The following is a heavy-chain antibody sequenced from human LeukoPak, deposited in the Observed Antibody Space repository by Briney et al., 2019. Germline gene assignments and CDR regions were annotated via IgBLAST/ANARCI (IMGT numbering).Heavy chain of an antibody. CDR3: ARDRIDILTGYPPHGMDV. Sequence: GGSLRLSCAASGFTFSNDWMTWVRQAPGKGLEWVANIKQDGSEEYYVDSVKGRFTIFRDNAKNSLYLQMNSLRAEDTAVYYCARDRIDILTGYPPHGMDVWGKGTTVTVSS. CDR1: GFTFSNDW. CDR2: IKQDGSEE. V-gene: IGHV3-7*01. J-gene: IGHJ6*04. D-gene: IGHD3-9*01.